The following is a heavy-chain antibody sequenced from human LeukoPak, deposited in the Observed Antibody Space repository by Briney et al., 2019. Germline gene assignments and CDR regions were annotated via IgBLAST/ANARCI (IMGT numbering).Heavy chain of an antibody. CDR1: GYTFTSYA. D-gene: IGHD1-26*01. CDR2: INAGNGNT. V-gene: IGHV1-3*01. J-gene: IGHJ6*02. CDR3: ARDSTGRYGGYFYGMDV. Sequence: ASVKVSCKASGYTFTSYAMHWVRQAPGQRLEWMGWINAGNGNTKYSQKFQGWVTMTRDTSISTAYMELSRLRSDDTAVYYCARDSTGRYGGYFYGMDVWGQGTTVTVSS.